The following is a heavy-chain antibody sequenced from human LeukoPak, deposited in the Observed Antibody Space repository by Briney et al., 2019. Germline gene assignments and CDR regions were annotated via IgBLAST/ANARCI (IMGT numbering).Heavy chain of an antibody. Sequence: SETLSLTCAVSGGSISSNNWWGWVRQPPGKGLEWIGEINHSGSTNYNPSLKSRVTISVDTSKNQFSLKLSSVTAADTAVYYCARGRNYDYVWGSYRYGPFDYWGQGTLVTVSS. D-gene: IGHD3-16*02. V-gene: IGHV4-4*02. CDR3: ARGRNYDYVWGSYRYGPFDY. J-gene: IGHJ4*02. CDR2: INHSGST. CDR1: GGSISSNNW.